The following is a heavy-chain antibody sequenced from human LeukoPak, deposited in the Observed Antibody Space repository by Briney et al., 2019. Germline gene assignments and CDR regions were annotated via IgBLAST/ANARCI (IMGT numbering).Heavy chain of an antibody. CDR2: ISGSGGST. CDR3: AKEKTSSWNPRPFDY. J-gene: IGHJ4*02. CDR1: GFTFSSYA. Sequence: PGASLRHSCAASGFTFSSYAMSWVRQAPGKGLEWVSAISGSGGSTYYADSVKGRFTISRDNSKNTLYLQMNSLRAEDTAVYYCAKEKTSSWNPRPFDYWGQGTLVTVSS. D-gene: IGHD6-13*01. V-gene: IGHV3-23*01.